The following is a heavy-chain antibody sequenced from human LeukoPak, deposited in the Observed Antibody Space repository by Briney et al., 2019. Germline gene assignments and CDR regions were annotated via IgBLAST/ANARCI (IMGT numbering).Heavy chain of an antibody. CDR1: GGSISSGGYY. CDR3: ARGTSPYYDILTGYYREDYFDY. CDR2: IYYSGST. V-gene: IGHV4-31*03. D-gene: IGHD3-9*01. Sequence: SQTLSLTCTVSGGSISSGGYYWSWIRQHPGKGLEWMGYIYYSGSTYYNPSLKSRVTISVDTSKNQFSLKLSSVTAADTAVYYCARGTSPYYDILTGYYREDYFDYWGQGPLVTVSS. J-gene: IGHJ4*02.